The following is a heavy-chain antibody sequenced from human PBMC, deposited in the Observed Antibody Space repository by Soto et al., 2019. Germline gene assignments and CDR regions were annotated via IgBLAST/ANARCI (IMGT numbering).Heavy chain of an antibody. Sequence: QLHLQESGPGLVKPSETLSLTCTVSGGSISRTTYSWGWIRQPPGKGLEWIGNVYYSGRTSYITSLRSRVTVSIDTSRNQLSLKLTSVTAADTAVYSCATYREWGQGTLVTVSS. CDR3: ATYRE. D-gene: IGHD3-16*02. J-gene: IGHJ4*02. V-gene: IGHV4-39*01. CDR2: VYYSGRT. CDR1: GGSISRTTYS.